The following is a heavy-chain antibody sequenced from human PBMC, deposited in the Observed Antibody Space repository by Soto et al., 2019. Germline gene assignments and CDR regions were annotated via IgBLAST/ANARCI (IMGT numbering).Heavy chain of an antibody. J-gene: IGHJ5*02. V-gene: IGHV4-34*01. CDR3: ARKRRGFSSSWNWFDP. Sequence: SETLSITCAVYGGSFSGYYWSWIRQPPGKGLEWIGEINHSGSTNYNPSLKSRVTISVDTSKNQFSLKLSSVTAADTAVYYCARKRRGFSSSWNWFDPWGQGTLVTVSS. D-gene: IGHD6-6*01. CDR1: GGSFSGYY. CDR2: INHSGST.